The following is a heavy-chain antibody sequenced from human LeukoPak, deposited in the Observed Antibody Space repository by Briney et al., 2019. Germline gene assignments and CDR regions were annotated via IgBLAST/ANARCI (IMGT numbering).Heavy chain of an antibody. CDR1: GGSISSYY. V-gene: IGHV4-59*08. Sequence: SETLSLTCTVSGGSISSYYWSWIRQPPGKGLEGIGYIYYIGSTNYNPSLKSRVTISVDTSKNQFSLKLSSVTAADTAVYFCARGPYSYDSSGAFDIWGQGTMVTVSS. CDR3: ARGPYSYDSSGAFDI. CDR2: IYYIGST. D-gene: IGHD3-22*01. J-gene: IGHJ3*02.